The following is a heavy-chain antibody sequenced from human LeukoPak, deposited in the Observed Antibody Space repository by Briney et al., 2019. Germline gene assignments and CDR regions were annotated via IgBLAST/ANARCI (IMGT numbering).Heavy chain of an antibody. CDR3: TRALVAATRNFDY. Sequence: GGPLRLSCAASGFTFSTYSMNWVRQAPGKGLEWLSYISGSSNTIYYADSVKGRFTISRDNAKNSLYLQMNSLRAEDTAVYFCTRALVAATRNFDYWGQGTLVTVSS. CDR1: GFTFSTYS. D-gene: IGHD6-13*01. J-gene: IGHJ4*02. CDR2: ISGSSNTI. V-gene: IGHV3-48*01.